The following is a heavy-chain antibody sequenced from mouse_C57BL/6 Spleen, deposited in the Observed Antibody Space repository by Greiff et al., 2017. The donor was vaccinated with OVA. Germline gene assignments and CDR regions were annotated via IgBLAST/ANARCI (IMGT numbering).Heavy chain of an antibody. V-gene: IGHV1-62-2*01. J-gene: IGHJ2*01. D-gene: IGHD1-1*01. CDR3: ERHEEGYCGSNYVKEGYYFDY. Sequence: VQLQQSGAELVKPGASVKLSCKASGYTFTEYTIHWVKQRSGQGLEWIGWFYPGSGSIKYNEKFKDKATLTADKSSSTVYMELSRLTSEDSAVYFCERHEEGYCGSNYVKEGYYFDYWGQGTTLTVSS. CDR1: GYTFTEYT. CDR2: FYPGSGSI.